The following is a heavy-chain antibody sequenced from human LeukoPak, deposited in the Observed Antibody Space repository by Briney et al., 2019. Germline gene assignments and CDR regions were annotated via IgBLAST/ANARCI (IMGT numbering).Heavy chain of an antibody. CDR2: INHSGST. CDR1: GGSFSGYY. Sequence: SETLSLTCAAYGGSFSGYYWSWIRQPPGKGLEWIGEINHSGSTNYNPSLKSRVTISVDTSKNQFSLKLSSVTAADTAVYYCAGGGGYSYGYFSSPFDYWGQGTLVTVSS. CDR3: AGGGGYSYGYFSSPFDY. V-gene: IGHV4-34*01. D-gene: IGHD5-18*01. J-gene: IGHJ4*02.